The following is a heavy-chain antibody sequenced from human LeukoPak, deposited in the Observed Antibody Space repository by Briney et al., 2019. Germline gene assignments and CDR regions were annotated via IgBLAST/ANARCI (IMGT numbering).Heavy chain of an antibody. CDR3: TTGEPDFNWYYGKDV. CDR1: GFTFSNAW. CDR2: IKSKTDGGTT. J-gene: IGHJ6*02. D-gene: IGHD1-20*01. V-gene: IGHV3-15*01. Sequence: GGSLRLSCAASGFTFSNAWMSWVRQAPGKGLEWVGRIKSKTDGGTTDYAAPVKGRFTISRDDSKNTLYLQMNSLKTEDTAVYYCTTGEPDFNWYYGKDVWGQGTTVTVSS.